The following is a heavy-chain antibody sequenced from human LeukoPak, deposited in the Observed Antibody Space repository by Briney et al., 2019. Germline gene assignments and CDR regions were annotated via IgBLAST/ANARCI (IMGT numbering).Heavy chain of an antibody. D-gene: IGHD6-6*01. V-gene: IGHV4-39*07. CDR3: ARWYSSSSGAFDI. CDR1: GGSISSSSYY. Sequence: SETLSLTCTVSGGSISSSSYYWGWIRQPPGKGLEWIGSIYYSGSTYNNPSLKSRVTISVDTSKNQFSLKLSSVTAADTAVYYCARWYSSSSGAFDIWGQGTMVTVSS. CDR2: IYYSGST. J-gene: IGHJ3*02.